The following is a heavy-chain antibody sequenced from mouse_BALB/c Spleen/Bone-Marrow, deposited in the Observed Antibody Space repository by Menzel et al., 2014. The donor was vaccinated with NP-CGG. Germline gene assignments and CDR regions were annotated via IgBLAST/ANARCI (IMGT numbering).Heavy chain of an antibody. CDR2: IYPGDGDT. J-gene: IGHJ2*01. Sequence: ESGAELVRPGSSVKISCKASGYAFSAYWMNWVKQRPGQGLEWIGQIYPGDGDTNYNGKFKGKATLTADKSSSTAYMQLSSLTSEYSAVYFCTRSTAPFDYWGQGTTLTVSS. CDR3: TRSTAPFDY. V-gene: IGHV1-80*01. D-gene: IGHD1-2*01. CDR1: GYAFSAYW.